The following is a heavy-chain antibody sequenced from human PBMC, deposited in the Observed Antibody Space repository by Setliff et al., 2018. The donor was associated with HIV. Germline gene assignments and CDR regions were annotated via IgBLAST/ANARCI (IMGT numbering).Heavy chain of an antibody. CDR3: ARNPCSGGSCPDAFDI. CDR1: AYSISSGYY. D-gene: IGHD2-15*01. CDR2: IYHSGST. J-gene: IGHJ3*02. Sequence: PSETLTLTCAVSAYSISSGYYWGWIRQPPGKGLEWIGSIYHSGSTYYNPSLMSRVTISVDTSKNQFSLKLSSVTAADTAVYYCARNPCSGGSCPDAFDIWGQGTMVTVSS. V-gene: IGHV4-38-2*01.